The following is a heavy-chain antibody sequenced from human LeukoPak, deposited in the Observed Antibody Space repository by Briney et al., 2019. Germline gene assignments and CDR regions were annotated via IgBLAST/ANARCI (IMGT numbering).Heavy chain of an antibody. V-gene: IGHV1-2*06. CDR1: GYTFTGYY. J-gene: IGHJ5*02. CDR2: INPNSGGT. Sequence: ASVKVSCKASGYTFTGYYMHWVRQAPGQGLEWMGRINPNSGGTNYAQKFQGRVTMTRDTSISTAYMELSRLRSDDTAVYYCARWVVGATTWFDPWGQGTLVTVSS. CDR3: ARWVVGATTWFDP. D-gene: IGHD1-26*01.